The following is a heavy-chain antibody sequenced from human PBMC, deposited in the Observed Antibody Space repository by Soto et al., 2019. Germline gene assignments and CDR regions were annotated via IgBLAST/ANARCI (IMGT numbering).Heavy chain of an antibody. V-gene: IGHV3-30*18. Sequence: GGSLRLSCAASGFTFSNYGMHWVRQAPGKGLEWVAVISYDGSNKYYADSVKGRFTISRDNPKNTLYLQMNSLRAEDTAVYYCAKDFYGSWGQGTLVTVSS. J-gene: IGHJ4*02. CDR2: ISYDGSNK. CDR1: GFTFSNYG. D-gene: IGHD4-17*01. CDR3: AKDFYGS.